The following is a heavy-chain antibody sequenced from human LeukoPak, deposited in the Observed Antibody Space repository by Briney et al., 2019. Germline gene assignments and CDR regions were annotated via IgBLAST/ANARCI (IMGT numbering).Heavy chain of an antibody. Sequence: SVTVSCKASGYTFSSYGISWVRQAPGQGLEWMGRIIPIFDTANYAQKFQGRVTITADESTSTAYMELSSLRSADTAVYYCARVPLSSSRLGYYYGMDVWGQGTTVTVSS. CDR1: GYTFSSYG. D-gene: IGHD6-6*01. J-gene: IGHJ6*02. V-gene: IGHV1-69*13. CDR3: ARVPLSSSRLGYYYGMDV. CDR2: IIPIFDTA.